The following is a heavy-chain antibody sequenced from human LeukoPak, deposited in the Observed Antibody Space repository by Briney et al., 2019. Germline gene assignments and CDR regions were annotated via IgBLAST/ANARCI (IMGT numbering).Heavy chain of an antibody. CDR1: GGTFSSYA. CDR2: IIPIFGTA. V-gene: IGHV1-69*01. Sequence: SVKVSCTASGGTFSSYAISWVRQAPGQGLEWMGGIIPIFGTANYAQKFQGRVTITADESTSTAYMELSSLRSEDTAVYYCARVSTDYYDSSGYYYYYYGMDVWGQGTTVTVSS. J-gene: IGHJ6*02. CDR3: ARVSTDYYDSSGYYYYYYGMDV. D-gene: IGHD3-22*01.